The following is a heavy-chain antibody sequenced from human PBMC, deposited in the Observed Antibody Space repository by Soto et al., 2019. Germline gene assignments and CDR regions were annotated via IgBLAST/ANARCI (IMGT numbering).Heavy chain of an antibody. CDR1: GGSLSSNNW. J-gene: IGHJ4*02. CDR3: ARVAVSGTRFDY. CDR2: IYHSGST. Sequence: TSETLSLTCAVSGGSLSSNNWWRWVRQPPGKGLEWIGEIYHSGSTNYNPSLKSRVTISVDKSKNQFSLKLSSVTAADTAVYFCARVAVSGTRFDYWGQGTLVTVSS. D-gene: IGHD6-19*01. V-gene: IGHV4-4*02.